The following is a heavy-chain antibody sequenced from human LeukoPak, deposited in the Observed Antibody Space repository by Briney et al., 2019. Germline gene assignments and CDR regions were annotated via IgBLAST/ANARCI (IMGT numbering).Heavy chain of an antibody. J-gene: IGHJ5*02. CDR3: ARDGNIVVVPAATWFDP. V-gene: IGHV4-4*07. CDR1: GGSISSYY. CDR2: IYTSGST. D-gene: IGHD2-2*01. Sequence: SETLSLTCTVSGGSISSYYWSWIRQPAGKGLEWIGRIYTSGSTNYNPSLKSRVTMSVDTSKNQFSLKLSSVTAADTAVYYCARDGNIVVVPAATWFDPWGQGTLVTVSS.